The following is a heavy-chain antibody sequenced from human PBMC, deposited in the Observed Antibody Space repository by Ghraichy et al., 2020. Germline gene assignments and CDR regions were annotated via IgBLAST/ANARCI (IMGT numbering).Heavy chain of an antibody. V-gene: IGHV3-23*01. CDR2: ISGNTGDT. J-gene: IGHJ4*02. CDR3: VKDTDYYETSDYYGFRDPIGDTGDQ. D-gene: IGHD3-22*01. CDR1: GFNFSNYA. Sequence: GGSLRLSCAASGFNFSNYAMSWVRQAPGKGLEWVSGISGNTGDTFYADSVKGRFTISRDNSKNTLYLQMNSLRAEDTAVYYCVKDTDYYETSDYYGFRDPIGDTGDQWGQGTLVTVSS.